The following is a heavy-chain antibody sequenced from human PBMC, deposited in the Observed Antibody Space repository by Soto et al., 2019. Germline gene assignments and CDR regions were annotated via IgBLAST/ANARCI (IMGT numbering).Heavy chain of an antibody. D-gene: IGHD2-2*01. CDR2: IVVGSGNT. Sequence: ASVKVSCKASGFTFTSSAVQWVRQARGQRLEWIGWIVVGSGNTNYAQKFQERVTITRDMSTSTAYMELSSLRSEDTAVYYCAAAPGYCSSTSCYGNYFDYWGQGTLVTVSS. CDR1: GFTFTSSA. CDR3: AAAPGYCSSTSCYGNYFDY. J-gene: IGHJ4*02. V-gene: IGHV1-58*01.